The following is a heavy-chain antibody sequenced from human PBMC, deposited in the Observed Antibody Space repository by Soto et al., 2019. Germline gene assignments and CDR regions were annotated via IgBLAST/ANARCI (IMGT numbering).Heavy chain of an antibody. CDR3: ARGGAIAAAGTSPYYGMDV. CDR1: GGSISSGDYY. Sequence: PSETLSLTCTVSGGSISSGDYYWSWIRQPPGKGLEWIGYIYYSGSTYYNPSLKSRVTVSVDTSKNQFSLKLSSVTAADTAVYYCARGGAIAAAGTSPYYGMDVWGQGTTVTVSS. J-gene: IGHJ6*02. CDR2: IYYSGST. D-gene: IGHD6-13*01. V-gene: IGHV4-30-4*01.